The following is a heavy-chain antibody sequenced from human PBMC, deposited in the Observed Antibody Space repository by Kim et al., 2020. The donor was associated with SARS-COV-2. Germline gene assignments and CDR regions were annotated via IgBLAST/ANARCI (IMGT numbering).Heavy chain of an antibody. D-gene: IGHD6-13*01. V-gene: IGHV3-11*03. CDR3: ARRGSSWYSQIDY. CDR1: GFTFSDYY. CDR2: ITSSSTYT. J-gene: IGHJ4*02. Sequence: GGSLRLSRAASGFTFSDYYMSWIRQAPGKGLEWVSYITSSSTYTNYADSVKGRFTISRDNAENSLYLQMNSLRAEDTAVYYCARRGSSWYSQIDYWGQGTLVTVSS.